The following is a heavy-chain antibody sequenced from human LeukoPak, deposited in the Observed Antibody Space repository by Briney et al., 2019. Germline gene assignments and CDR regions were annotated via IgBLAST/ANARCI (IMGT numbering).Heavy chain of an antibody. V-gene: IGHV3-23*01. Sequence: PWGTLRLTCAASGFTFSSFTMSWVGLDPPSGLVWVTSISNSGGGTYYAASVKGRFTISRDNSKNTLYLQMSSLRAEDTAIYYCARPAYSSSWYYFEYWGQGTLVTVSS. J-gene: IGHJ4*02. D-gene: IGHD6-13*01. CDR1: GFTFSSFT. CDR2: ISNSGGGT. CDR3: ARPAYSSSWYYFEY.